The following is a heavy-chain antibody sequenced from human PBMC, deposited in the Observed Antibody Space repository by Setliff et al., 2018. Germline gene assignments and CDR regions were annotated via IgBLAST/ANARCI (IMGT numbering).Heavy chain of an antibody. CDR2: ISYSGNT. J-gene: IGHJ6*02. D-gene: IGHD3-10*01. CDR3: ARDITLTTVREGGMDV. CDR1: GASISSGNYY. Sequence: SETLSLTCTVSGASISSGNYYWSWIRQPPGKGLERIAYISYSGNTYYNPALKSRVTISRDNAKNLLYLEMNSLRAEDTAVYYCARDITLTTVREGGMDVWGRGTTVTVSS. V-gene: IGHV4-30-4*01.